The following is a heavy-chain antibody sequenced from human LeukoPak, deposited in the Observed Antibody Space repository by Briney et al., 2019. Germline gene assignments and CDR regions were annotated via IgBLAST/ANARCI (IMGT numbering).Heavy chain of an antibody. CDR1: GGSISSYY. V-gene: IGHV4-4*09. CDR3: ARQSSGISGVVIMNFDI. D-gene: IGHD3-3*01. J-gene: IGHJ3*02. CDR2: IYTSGST. Sequence: PSETLSLTCTVSGGSISSYYWSWIRQPPGKGLEWIGYIYTSGSTNYNPSLKSRVTISVDTSKNQFSLKLSSVTAADTAVYYCARQSSGISGVVIMNFDIWGQGTMVTVSS.